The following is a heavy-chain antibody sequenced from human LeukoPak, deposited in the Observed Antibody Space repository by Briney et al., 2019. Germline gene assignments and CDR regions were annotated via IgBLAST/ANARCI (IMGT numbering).Heavy chain of an antibody. Sequence: SGTLSLTCAVYGGSFSGYYWSWIRQPPGKGLEWIGEINHSGSTNYNPSLKSRVTISVDTSKNQFSLKLSSVTAADTAVYYCARGEEVYYYDSSGHIDYWGQGTLVTVSS. J-gene: IGHJ4*02. CDR3: ARGEEVYYYDSSGHIDY. D-gene: IGHD3-22*01. CDR2: INHSGST. V-gene: IGHV4-34*01. CDR1: GGSFSGYY.